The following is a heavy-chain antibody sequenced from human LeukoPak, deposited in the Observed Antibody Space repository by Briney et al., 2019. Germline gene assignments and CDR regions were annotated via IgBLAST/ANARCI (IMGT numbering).Heavy chain of an antibody. V-gene: IGHV7-4-1*02. CDR1: GYTFTTYA. J-gene: IGHJ4*02. CDR3: ARDQRGGATGFDY. Sequence: ASVKVSCKASGYTFTTYAMNWVRQAPGQGLEWMGRINTNTGNPTSAQGFTGRFVFSLDTSVSTAYLQISSLKAEDTAVYYCARDQRGGATGFDYWGQGTLVTVSS. D-gene: IGHD6-13*01. CDR2: INTNTGNP.